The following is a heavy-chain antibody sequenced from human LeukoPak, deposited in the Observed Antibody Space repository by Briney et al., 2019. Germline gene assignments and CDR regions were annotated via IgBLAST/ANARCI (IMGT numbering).Heavy chain of an antibody. Sequence: ASVKVSCKASGGTFSNYAINWVRQAPGQGLEWMGGITPIFGTANYQQKFQGRVTITADTSTNTAYMALSRLTSEDTATYYCARGSSDDTAMTTPFAYWGQGTLVVVYS. V-gene: IGHV1-69*06. D-gene: IGHD5-18*01. CDR2: ITPIFGTA. CDR3: ARGSSDDTAMTTPFAY. CDR1: GGTFSNYA. J-gene: IGHJ4*02.